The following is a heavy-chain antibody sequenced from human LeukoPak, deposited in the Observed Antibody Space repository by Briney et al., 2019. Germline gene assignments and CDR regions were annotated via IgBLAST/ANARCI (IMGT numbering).Heavy chain of an antibody. V-gene: IGHV3-74*01. CDR1: GFTFSSYW. CDR2: IDSDGSSI. Sequence: GGSLRLSCAASGFTFSSYWMHWVRQAPGKGLVWISRIDSDGSSIAYADSVKGRFTISRDNAKNTLFLQMNSLRAEDTAVYYCAELGITMIGGVWGKGTTVTISS. J-gene: IGHJ6*04. D-gene: IGHD3-10*02. CDR3: AELGITMIGGV.